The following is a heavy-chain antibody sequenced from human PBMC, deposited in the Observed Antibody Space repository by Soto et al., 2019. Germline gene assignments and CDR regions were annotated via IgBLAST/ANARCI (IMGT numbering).Heavy chain of an antibody. CDR3: ARSAISLYGALIGALAY. Sequence: QVQLVQSGGEEKKPGASVRLSCEASGYTFTAYAIHWLRQAPGQSLEWMAWINPGNGNTKYSLKFLGRVSITRDTSASTAYVELGSLRSEDQAVYYCARSAISLYGALIGALAYWGQGNLLTVSS. D-gene: IGHD3-16*02. CDR2: INPGNGNT. J-gene: IGHJ4*02. V-gene: IGHV1-3*05. CDR1: GYTFTAYA.